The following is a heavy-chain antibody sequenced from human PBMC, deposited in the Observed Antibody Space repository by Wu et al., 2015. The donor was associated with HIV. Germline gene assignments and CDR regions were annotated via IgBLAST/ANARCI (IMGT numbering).Heavy chain of an antibody. D-gene: IGHD5-24*01. Sequence: QVQLVHFGAEVKKPGSSVKVSCKTSGGSFTTYAFSWVRQAPGQGLEWMGGIIPIFGTPNYAQHFRGRVTITTDESTSTAYMELSSLRPEDTAVYFCARAYGYNDAFDIWGQGTMVTVSS. CDR3: ARAYGYNDAFDI. CDR1: GGSFTTYA. CDR2: IIPIFGTP. J-gene: IGHJ3*02. V-gene: IGHV1-69*05.